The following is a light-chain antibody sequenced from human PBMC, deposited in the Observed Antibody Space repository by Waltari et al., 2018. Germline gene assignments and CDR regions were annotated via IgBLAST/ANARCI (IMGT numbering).Light chain of an antibody. CDR3: HQTYNSPFT. CDR1: QTISHF. Sequence: DIQMTQSPSSLSASIGDRVTITCRASQTISHFLNWYQQKPGKAPKLLVYLASNLQSGVPSKFCGRGSGTDFTLTISSLQPDDFATYFCHQTYNSPFTFGPGTKVDIK. CDR2: LAS. V-gene: IGKV1-39*01. J-gene: IGKJ3*01.